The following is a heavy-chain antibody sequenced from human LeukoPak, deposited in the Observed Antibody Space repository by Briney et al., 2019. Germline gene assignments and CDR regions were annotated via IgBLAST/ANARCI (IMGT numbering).Heavy chain of an antibody. J-gene: IGHJ5*02. CDR3: ARHKPMITMVRGVMTKNPQGNWFDP. D-gene: IGHD3-10*01. CDR1: GGSISSYY. Sequence: PSETLSLTCTVSGGSISSYYWSWIRQPPGKGLEWIGYIYYSGSTNYNPSLKSRVTISVDTSKNQFYLKLSSVTAADTAVYYCARHKPMITMVRGVMTKNPQGNWFDPWGQGTLVTVSS. CDR2: IYYSGST. V-gene: IGHV4-59*08.